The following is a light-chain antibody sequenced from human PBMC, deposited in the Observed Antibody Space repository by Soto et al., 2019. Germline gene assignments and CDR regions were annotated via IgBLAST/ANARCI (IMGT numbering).Light chain of an antibody. J-gene: IGKJ2*01. CDR2: GAF. CDR1: RSVGSN. V-gene: IGKV3-15*01. CDR3: EQYDKCPYT. Sequence: EIVLTQSPATLSVSPGERATLSCRTSRSVGSNLAWYQQKPGQAPRLLMYGAFIRAPGFPVRFRGTGSGSEFTLTMSSLQSEDGALYYCEQYDKCPYTFGQGTNLEIK.